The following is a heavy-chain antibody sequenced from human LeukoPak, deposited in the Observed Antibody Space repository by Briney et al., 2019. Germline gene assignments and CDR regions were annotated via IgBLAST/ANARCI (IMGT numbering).Heavy chain of an antibody. J-gene: IGHJ4*02. V-gene: IGHV4-61*01. CDR1: GGSVSSASYY. D-gene: IGHD2-15*01. Sequence: SETLSLTCTVSGGSVSSASYYWSWIRRPPGKGLEWIGYVYYSGSTNYNPSLKSRVTVSVDTSKNQFSLKLSSVTAADTAVYYCARTQYCSGDSCYFGYFDYWGQGTLVTVSS. CDR3: ARTQYCSGDSCYFGYFDY. CDR2: VYYSGST.